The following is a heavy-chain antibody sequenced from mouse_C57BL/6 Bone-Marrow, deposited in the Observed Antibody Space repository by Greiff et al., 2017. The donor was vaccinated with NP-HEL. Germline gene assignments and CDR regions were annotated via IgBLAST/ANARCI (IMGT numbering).Heavy chain of an antibody. CDR3: ARWAGY. V-gene: IGHV5-4*01. J-gene: IGHJ2*01. CDR1: GFTFSSYA. Sequence: EVHLVESGGGLVKPGGSLKLSCAASGFTFSSYAMSWVRQTPEKRLEWVATISDGGSYTYYPDNVKGRFTISRDNAKNNLYLQMSHLKSEDTAMYYCARWAGYWGQGTTLTVSS. CDR2: ISDGGSYT.